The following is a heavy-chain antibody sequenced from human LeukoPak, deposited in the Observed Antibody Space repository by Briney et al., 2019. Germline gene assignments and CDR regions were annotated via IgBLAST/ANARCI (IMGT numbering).Heavy chain of an antibody. Sequence: PGGSLRLSCAASGFTFSSYWMAWVRQAPGKGLEWVATITLDGSQKYYVDSVQGRFTISRDNAEKSLFLQVSSLRADDTAVYYCATEDWSRFDSWGQGTLLIVSS. CDR1: GFTFSSYW. CDR3: ATEDWSRFDS. D-gene: IGHD2-21*01. CDR2: ITLDGSQK. V-gene: IGHV3-7*05. J-gene: IGHJ4*02.